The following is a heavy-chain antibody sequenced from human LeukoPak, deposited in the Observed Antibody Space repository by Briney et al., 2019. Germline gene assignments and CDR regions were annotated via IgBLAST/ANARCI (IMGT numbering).Heavy chain of an antibody. J-gene: IGHJ4*02. CDR3: ARRGITYSTSFFDS. CDR2: IYYTGTT. Sequence: PSETLSLTCAVSGRSISGGKDFWGWIRQSPGEGLEWSGSIYYTGTTYYNPSLKSRVTISVDTSKSEFSLMVHSVTAADTAMYYCARRGITYSTSFFDSWGQGTLVTVSS. D-gene: IGHD6-13*01. V-gene: IGHV4-39*01. CDR1: GRSISGGKDF.